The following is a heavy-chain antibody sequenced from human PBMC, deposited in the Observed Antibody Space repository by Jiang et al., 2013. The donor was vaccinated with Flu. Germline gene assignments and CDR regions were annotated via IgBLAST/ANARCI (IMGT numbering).Heavy chain of an antibody. Sequence: SGISASGAYTFYADSVRGRFTLSRDNANITLYLQMNSLRAEDTALYYCAKDTRSLEWGAFDYWGQGTLVTVSS. CDR2: ISASGAYT. J-gene: IGHJ4*02. D-gene: IGHD3-3*01. V-gene: IGHV3-23*01. CDR3: AKDTRSLEWGAFDY.